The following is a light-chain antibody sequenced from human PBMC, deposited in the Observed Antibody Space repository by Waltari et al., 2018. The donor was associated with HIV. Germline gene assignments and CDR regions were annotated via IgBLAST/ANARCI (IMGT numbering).Light chain of an antibody. Sequence: QSALTQPASVSGSPGQSITISCTGTNSDIGTYNYVSWYQQQSGKAPRLLISEVNNRPSGVSNRCSGSKAGNTASLSISGLQAEDEDKYYCSSYTATKILVFGGGTDVTVL. CDR3: SSYTATKILV. CDR1: NSDIGTYNY. J-gene: IGLJ2*01. CDR2: EVN. V-gene: IGLV2-14*03.